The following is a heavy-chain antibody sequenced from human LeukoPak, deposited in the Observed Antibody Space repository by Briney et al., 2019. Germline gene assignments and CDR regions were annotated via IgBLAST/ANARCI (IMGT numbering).Heavy chain of an antibody. CDR1: GGTFSNYA. CDR3: AREGYDFWTGSTRYFAY. V-gene: IGHV1-69*01. J-gene: IGHJ4*02. D-gene: IGHD3/OR15-3a*01. CDR2: IIPIFGTA. Sequence: SVKVSCKASGGTFSNYAISWVRQAPGQGLEWMGGIIPIFGTANYAQKFQGRVTITADESTSTAYMELSSLRSEDTAVYYCAREGYDFWTGSTRYFAYWGQGTLVTVSS.